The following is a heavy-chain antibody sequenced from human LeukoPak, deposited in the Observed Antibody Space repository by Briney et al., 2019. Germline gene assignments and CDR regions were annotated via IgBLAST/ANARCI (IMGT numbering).Heavy chain of an antibody. J-gene: IGHJ4*02. CDR1: GFTFGTYW. D-gene: IGHD6-6*01. Sequence: GGSLRLSCEASGFTFGTYWINWVRQAPGKGLEWVSAISGSGGSTYYADSVKGRFTISRDNSKNTLYLQMNSLRAEDTAVYYCAILGSSGSPLFDYWGQGTLVTVSS. V-gene: IGHV3-23*01. CDR2: ISGSGGST. CDR3: AILGSSGSPLFDY.